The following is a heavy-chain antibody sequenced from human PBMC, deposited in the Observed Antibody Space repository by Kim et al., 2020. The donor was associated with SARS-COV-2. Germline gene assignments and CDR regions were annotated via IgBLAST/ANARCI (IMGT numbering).Heavy chain of an antibody. CDR2: IKNDGNEK. Sequence: GGSLRLSCAASGFTFSRSWMNWVRQTPGKGLEWVANIKNDGNEKNYVDSVKGRFTISRDNSENSVYLQMNSLRAEDTAVYYCVKALVSRPEGYWGQGTLVTVSS. J-gene: IGHJ4*02. CDR1: GFTFSRSW. CDR3: VKALVSRPEGY. D-gene: IGHD2-2*01. V-gene: IGHV3-7*01.